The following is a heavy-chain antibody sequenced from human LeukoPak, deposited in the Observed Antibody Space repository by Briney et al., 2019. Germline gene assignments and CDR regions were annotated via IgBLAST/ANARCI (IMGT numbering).Heavy chain of an antibody. V-gene: IGHV4-4*07. CDR2: IYTSGST. J-gene: IGHJ6*02. CDR1: GGSISSYY. CDR3: ARDGTGYSGYDSGSYYYYYGMDV. Sequence: SETPSLTCTVSGGSISSYYWSWIRQPAGKGLEWIGRIYTSGSTNYNPSLKSRVTMSVDTSKNQFSLKLSSVTAADTAVYYCARDGTGYSGYDSGSYYYYYGMDVWGQGTTVTVSS. D-gene: IGHD5-12*01.